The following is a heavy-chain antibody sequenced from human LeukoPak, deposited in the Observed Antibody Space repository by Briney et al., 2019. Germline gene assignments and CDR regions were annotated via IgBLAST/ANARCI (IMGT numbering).Heavy chain of an antibody. D-gene: IGHD3-3*01. J-gene: IGHJ4*02. Sequence: GGSLRLSCAASGFTFSSYAMSWVRQAPGKGLEWVSAISSSGSTIYYADSVKGRFTISRDNAKNSLYLQMNSLRAEDTAVYYCARVPDRITIFGVVIEKYYFDXXXQGTLVTVSS. CDR3: ARVPDRITIFGVVIEKYYFDX. CDR2: ISSSGSTI. V-gene: IGHV3-48*04. CDR1: GFTFSSYA.